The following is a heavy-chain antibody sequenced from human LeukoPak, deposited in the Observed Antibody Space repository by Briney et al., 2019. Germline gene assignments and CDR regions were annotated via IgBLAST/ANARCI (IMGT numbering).Heavy chain of an antibody. J-gene: IGHJ3*02. CDR3: ARGYCSSTSCSPDDAFDI. CDR1: GYSFTSYW. CDR2: IYPGDSDT. D-gene: IGHD2-2*01. Sequence: KPGESLKISCKGSGYSFTSYWIGWVRQMPGKGLEWMGIIYPGDSDTRYSPSFQGQVTISADKSISTAYLQWSSLKASDTAMYYCARGYCSSTSCSPDDAFDIWGQGTMVTVSS. V-gene: IGHV5-51*01.